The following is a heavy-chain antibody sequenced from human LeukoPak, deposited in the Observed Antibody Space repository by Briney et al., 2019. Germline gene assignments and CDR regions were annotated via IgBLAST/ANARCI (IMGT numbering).Heavy chain of an antibody. J-gene: IGHJ4*02. V-gene: IGHV4-59*01. CDR1: GDSISSYY. Sequence: PSETLSLTCTVSGDSISSYYWSWIRQPPGKGLEWIGYIYYSGTTNYNPSLKSRATISVDTSKNQFSLKLSSVTAADTAVYYCARGGEMATYQPFDYWGQGTLVTVSS. CDR2: IYYSGTT. CDR3: ARGGEMATYQPFDY. D-gene: IGHD5-24*01.